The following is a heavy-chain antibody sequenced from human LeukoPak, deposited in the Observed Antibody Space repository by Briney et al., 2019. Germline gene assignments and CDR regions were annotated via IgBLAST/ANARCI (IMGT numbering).Heavy chain of an antibody. V-gene: IGHV4-4*07. Sequence: SETLSLTCTVSGGSISSFDWSWIRQPAGEGLEWVGRISASGSTNYNPSLMGRVTMSVETSKNQFSLKLSSVTAADTAVYYCARDHVYGSGSPYYYYGMDVWGQGTTITVSS. CDR2: ISASGST. CDR3: ARDHVYGSGSPYYYYGMDV. D-gene: IGHD3-10*01. CDR1: GGSISSFD. J-gene: IGHJ6*02.